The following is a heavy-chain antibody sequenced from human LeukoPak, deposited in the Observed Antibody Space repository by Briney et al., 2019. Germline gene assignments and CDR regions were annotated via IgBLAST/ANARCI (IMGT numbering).Heavy chain of an antibody. CDR2: IIPIFGTA. CDR1: GGTFSSYA. V-gene: IGHV1-69*13. J-gene: IGHJ4*02. D-gene: IGHD3-22*01. CDR3: ARALQPYYYDSSGYYASSFDY. Sequence: RTSVKVSCKASGGTFSSYAISWVRQAPGQGLEWMGGIIPIFGTANYAQKFQGRVTITADESTSTAYMELSSLRSEDTAVYYCARALQPYYYDSSGYYASSFDYWGQGTLVTVSS.